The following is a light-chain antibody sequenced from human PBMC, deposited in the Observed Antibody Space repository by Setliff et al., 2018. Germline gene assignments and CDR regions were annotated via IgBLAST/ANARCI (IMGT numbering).Light chain of an antibody. Sequence: QAVVTQEPSLTVSPGGTVTLTCASSTGAVTNGLYPYWFQQKPGQAPRTLIYDTNIRLSWTPARFSGPLLGGKAALTLSDAQPEDEADYFCSFAYSGVGLFGGGTKGTV. CDR3: SFAYSGVGL. CDR1: TGAVTNGLY. V-gene: IGLV7-46*01. J-gene: IGLJ2*01. CDR2: DTN.